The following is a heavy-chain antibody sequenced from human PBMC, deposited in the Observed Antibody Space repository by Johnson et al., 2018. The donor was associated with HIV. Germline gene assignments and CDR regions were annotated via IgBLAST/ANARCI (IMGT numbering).Heavy chain of an antibody. Sequence: VQLVESGGGLVQPGGSLRLSCAASGFTVSRNYMNLVRQAPGKGLEWVSVIYSGGSTYYADSVKGLFTISRDSSKNTLYLQMNSLRAEDTAMYYCARSPGEADAFDIWGQGTMVTVSS. CDR1: GFTVSRNY. J-gene: IGHJ3*02. CDR2: IYSGGST. CDR3: ARSPGEADAFDI. V-gene: IGHV3-66*02. D-gene: IGHD3-10*01.